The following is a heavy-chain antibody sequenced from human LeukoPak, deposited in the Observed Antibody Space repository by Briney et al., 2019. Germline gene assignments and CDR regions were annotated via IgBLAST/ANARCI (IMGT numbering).Heavy chain of an antibody. D-gene: IGHD3-9*01. CDR3: ARALWGYFDWLPSSYFDY. J-gene: IGHJ4*02. CDR2: IYHSGST. Sequence: SETLSLTCAVSGGSISSGGYSWSWIRQPPGKGLEWIGYIYHSGSTYYNPSLKSRVTISVDRSKNQFSLKLSSVTAADTAVYYCARALWGYFDWLPSSYFDYWGQGTLVTVSS. CDR1: GGSISSGGYS. V-gene: IGHV4-30-2*01.